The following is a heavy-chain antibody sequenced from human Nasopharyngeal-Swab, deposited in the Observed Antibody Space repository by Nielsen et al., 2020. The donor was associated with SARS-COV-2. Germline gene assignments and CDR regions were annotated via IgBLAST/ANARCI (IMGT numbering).Heavy chain of an antibody. V-gene: IGHV3-30*18. CDR3: AKLWEQWLVQGVFDY. CDR2: ISYDGSNK. J-gene: IGHJ4*02. CDR1: GFTFSSYG. Sequence: GESLKISCAASGFTFSSYGMHWVRQAPGKGLEWVAVISYDGSNKYYADSVKGRFTISRDNSKNTLYPQMNSLRAEDTAVYYCAKLWEQWLVQGVFDYWGQGTLVTVSS. D-gene: IGHD6-19*01.